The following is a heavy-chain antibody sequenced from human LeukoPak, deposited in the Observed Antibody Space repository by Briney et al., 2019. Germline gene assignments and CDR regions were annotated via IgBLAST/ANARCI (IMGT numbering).Heavy chain of an antibody. J-gene: IGHJ3*02. CDR2: IYYSGST. Sequence: SETLSLTCTVSGGSISSYYWSWIRQPPGRGLEWIGYIYYSGSTNYNPSLKSRVTISVDTSKNQFSLKLSSVTAADTAVYYCARRGCSGGSCPRDAFDIWGQGTMVTVSS. D-gene: IGHD2-15*01. CDR1: GGSISSYY. CDR3: ARRGCSGGSCPRDAFDI. V-gene: IGHV4-59*08.